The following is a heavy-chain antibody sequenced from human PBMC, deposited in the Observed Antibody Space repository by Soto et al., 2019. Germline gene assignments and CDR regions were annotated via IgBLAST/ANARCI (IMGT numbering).Heavy chain of an antibody. V-gene: IGHV1-2*04. CDR3: ARDHGGGLNYYYGMDV. D-gene: IGHD1-26*01. CDR2: INPNSGGT. CDR1: GYTFTGYY. J-gene: IGHJ6*02. Sequence: ASVKVSCKASGYTFTGYYMHWVRQAPGQGLEWMGWINPNSGGTNYAQKFQGWVTITRDTSISTAYMELSRLRSDDTAVYYCARDHGGGLNYYYGMDVWGQGTTVTVSS.